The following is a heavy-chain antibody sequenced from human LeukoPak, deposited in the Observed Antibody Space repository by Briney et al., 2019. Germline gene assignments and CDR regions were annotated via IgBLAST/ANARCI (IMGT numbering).Heavy chain of an antibody. CDR3: VRGSISTPSDS. D-gene: IGHD2-21*01. Sequence: KSGGSLRLSCTPSGFTFSSYAMNWVRQAPGQGLEWVSSISTDGYYKFYADSVKGRFTISRDNPKTSLYLQMDSLRAEDTAVYHCVRGSISTPSDSWGQGTLVTVSS. J-gene: IGHJ4*02. V-gene: IGHV3-21*01. CDR2: ISTDGYYK. CDR1: GFTFSSYA.